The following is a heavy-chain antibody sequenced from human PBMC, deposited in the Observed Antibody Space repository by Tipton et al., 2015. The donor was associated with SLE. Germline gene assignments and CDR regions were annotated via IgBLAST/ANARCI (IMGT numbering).Heavy chain of an antibody. J-gene: IGHJ3*02. CDR3: ARRGNYDILTAHDAFDI. CDR1: GGSFSGYY. V-gene: IGHV4-4*08. CDR2: IYTSGST. Sequence: TLSLTCAVYGGSFSGYYWSWIRQPPGKGLEWIGRIYTSGSTYYNPSLKSRVTISVDTSKNQFSLKLSSVTAADTAVYYCARRGNYDILTAHDAFDIWGQGTMVTVSS. D-gene: IGHD3-9*01.